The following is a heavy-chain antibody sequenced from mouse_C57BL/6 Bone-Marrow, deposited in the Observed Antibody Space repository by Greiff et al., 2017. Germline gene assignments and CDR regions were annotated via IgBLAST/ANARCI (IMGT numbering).Heavy chain of an antibody. CDR1: GYTFTSYW. D-gene: IGHD1-1*01. CDR2: ILPNSGST. J-gene: IGHJ3*01. CDR3: ARWGYGRSRFAY. V-gene: IGHV1-64*01. Sequence: QVQLKQPGAELVKPGASVKLSCKASGYTFTSYWMHWVKQRPGQGLEWIGTILPNSGSTNYNEKFKSKATFTVDKSSSTAYMQLSSLTSEDSAVYYCARWGYGRSRFAYWGQGTLVTVSA.